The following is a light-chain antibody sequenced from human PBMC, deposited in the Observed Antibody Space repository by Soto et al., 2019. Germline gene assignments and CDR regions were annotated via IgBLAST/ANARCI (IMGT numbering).Light chain of an antibody. V-gene: IGLV1-40*01. CDR1: SSNIGANYD. CDR2: GNN. CDR3: QSYDSTLSARYV. J-gene: IGLJ1*01. Sequence: QAVVTQPPSVSGAPGQRVTISXTGSSSNIGANYDVHWYQQRPGTAPKLLIFGNNNRPSGVPDRFSGSKSGTSASLAITGLXAXDXXXYYCQSYDSTLSARYVFGTGTKVTVL.